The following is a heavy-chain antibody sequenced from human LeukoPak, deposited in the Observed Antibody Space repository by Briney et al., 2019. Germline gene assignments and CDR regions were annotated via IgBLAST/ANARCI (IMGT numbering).Heavy chain of an antibody. CDR2: ISYDGSNK. CDR1: GFTFSSYA. J-gene: IGHJ3*02. CDR3: AREAAQNDAFDI. Sequence: GGSLRLSCAASGFTFSSYAMHWVRQAPGKGLEWVAVISYDGSNKYYADSVKGRFTISRDNSKNTLYLQMNSLRAEDTAVYYCAREAAQNDAFDIWGQGTMVTVSS. V-gene: IGHV3-30-3*01.